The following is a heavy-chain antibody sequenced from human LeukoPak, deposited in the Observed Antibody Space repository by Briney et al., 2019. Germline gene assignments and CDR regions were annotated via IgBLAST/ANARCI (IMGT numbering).Heavy chain of an antibody. Sequence: GESLKISCKGSGYSFTNYWIGWVRQMPGKGLEWMGIIYPGDSDTRYSPSYQGQVTISADKSISTAYLQWSSLKASDTAMYYCARRSGGDYYGSAFDYWGQGTLDTVSS. CDR1: GYSFTNYW. V-gene: IGHV5-51*01. CDR3: ARRSGGDYYGSAFDY. J-gene: IGHJ4*02. CDR2: IYPGDSDT. D-gene: IGHD3-10*01.